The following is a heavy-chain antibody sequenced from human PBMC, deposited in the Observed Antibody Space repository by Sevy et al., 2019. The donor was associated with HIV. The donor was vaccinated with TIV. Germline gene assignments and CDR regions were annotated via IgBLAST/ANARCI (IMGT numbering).Heavy chain of an antibody. V-gene: IGHV1-58*01. CDR3: AATSDTIFGVVLMNNWFDP. J-gene: IGHJ5*02. D-gene: IGHD3-3*01. Sequence: ASVKVSCKASGFTFSTSAVQWVRQARGQRLEWIGWIVVGSGNTNYAQKFQGRVTFTRDMSTNTAYMEMSSLRSDDTAGYYCAATSDTIFGVVLMNNWFDPWGQGTLVTVSS. CDR2: IVVGSGNT. CDR1: GFTFSTSA.